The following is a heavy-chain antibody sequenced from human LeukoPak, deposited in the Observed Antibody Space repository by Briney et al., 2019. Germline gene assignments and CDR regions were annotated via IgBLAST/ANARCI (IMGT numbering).Heavy chain of an antibody. Sequence: SETLSLTCTVSGGSISSYYWSWIRQPPGKGLEWIGFILYSGTTNYNPSLKSRVTISVDTSKNQFSLKLSSVTAADTAVYYCAKATAAGGYWGQGTLVTVSS. CDR1: GGSISSYY. V-gene: IGHV4-59*01. J-gene: IGHJ4*02. CDR3: AKATAAGGY. CDR2: ILYSGTT. D-gene: IGHD6-13*01.